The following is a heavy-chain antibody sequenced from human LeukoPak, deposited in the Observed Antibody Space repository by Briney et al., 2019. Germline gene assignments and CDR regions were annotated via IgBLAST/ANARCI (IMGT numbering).Heavy chain of an antibody. CDR2: INPNSGGT. V-gene: IGHV1-2*02. D-gene: IGHD1-14*01. J-gene: IGHJ5*02. Sequence: ASVKVSCKASGYTFTSYAMNWVRQAPGQGLEWMGWINPNSGGTNYAQKFQGRVTMTRDTSISTAYMELSRLRSDDTAVYYCARDWYSRDWFDPWGQGTLVTVSS. CDR1: GYTFTSYA. CDR3: ARDWYSRDWFDP.